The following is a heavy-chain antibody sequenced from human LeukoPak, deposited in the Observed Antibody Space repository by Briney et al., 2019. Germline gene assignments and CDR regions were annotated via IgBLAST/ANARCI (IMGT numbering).Heavy chain of an antibody. D-gene: IGHD3-10*01. CDR3: ARQGNRWFGELPYDAFDI. CDR2: IYPGDSET. Sequence: GESLKISCKGSAYSFSSYLIGWVRQMPGKGLEWMGIIYPGDSETRYSPSFQGQVTISADKSIGTAYLRWSSLKASDTAMYYCARQGNRWFGELPYDAFDIWGQGTMVTVSS. J-gene: IGHJ3*02. V-gene: IGHV5-51*01. CDR1: AYSFSSYL.